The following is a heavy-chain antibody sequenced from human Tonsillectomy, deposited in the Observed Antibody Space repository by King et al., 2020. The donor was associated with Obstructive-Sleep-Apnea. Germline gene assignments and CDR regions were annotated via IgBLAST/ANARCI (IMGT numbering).Heavy chain of an antibody. J-gene: IGHJ4*02. D-gene: IGHD5-24*01. CDR2: RSYNGNTL. V-gene: IGHV3-64D*09. CDR3: VKDPRRDGYNWFDY. Sequence: VQLVESGGGLVQPGGSLRLSCSGSGFTFSDYAMHWVRQAPGKGLEYVSSRSYNGNTLYHVDSVKGRFTISRDNSKNTLYLQMSSLRPEDTAVYYCVKDPRRDGYNWFDYWGQGTLVTVSS. CDR1: GFTFSDYA.